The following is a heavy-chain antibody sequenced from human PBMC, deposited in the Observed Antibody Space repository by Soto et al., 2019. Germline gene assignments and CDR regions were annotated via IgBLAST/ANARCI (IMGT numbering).Heavy chain of an antibody. CDR1: GFTFSLYS. CDR3: ARAVTWGLDV. CDR2: ISRSSTGI. V-gene: IGHV3-48*02. D-gene: IGHD3-10*01. Sequence: EVQLVESGGGLVQPGGSLRLSCAASGFTFSLYSMSWVRQAPGKGLGLVSYISRSSTGIHYADSVKGRFTLSRDDATNSMHLQMTSLRDGETAVYYCARAVTWGLDVWGQGTTVSISS. J-gene: IGHJ6*02.